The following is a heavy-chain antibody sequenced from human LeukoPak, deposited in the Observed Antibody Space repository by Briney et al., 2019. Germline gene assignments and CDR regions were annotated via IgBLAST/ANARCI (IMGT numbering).Heavy chain of an antibody. D-gene: IGHD3-16*01. CDR3: ASISATFNEGFDY. J-gene: IGHJ4*02. CDR2: IIPIFGTA. CDR1: GGTFSSYA. Sequence: SVKVSCKASGGTFSSYAVSWVRQAPGQGLEWMGGIIPIFGTANYAQKFQGRVTITADESTSTAYMELSSLRSEDTAVYYCASISATFNEGFDYWGQGTLVTVSS. V-gene: IGHV1-69*01.